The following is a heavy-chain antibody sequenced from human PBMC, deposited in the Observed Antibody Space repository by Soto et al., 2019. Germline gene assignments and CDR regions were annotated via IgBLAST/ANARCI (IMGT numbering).Heavy chain of an antibody. CDR1: RFTFSSYG. CDR3: AREGNGMDV. V-gene: IGHV3-33*01. Sequence: QVQLVESGGGVVQPGRSLRLSCAASRFTFSSYGMHWVRQAPGKGLEWVAVIWYDGSNKYYADSVKGRFTISRDNSKNTLYLQMNSLRAEDTAVYYCAREGNGMDVWGQGTTVTVSS. D-gene: IGHD3-10*01. CDR2: IWYDGSNK. J-gene: IGHJ6*02.